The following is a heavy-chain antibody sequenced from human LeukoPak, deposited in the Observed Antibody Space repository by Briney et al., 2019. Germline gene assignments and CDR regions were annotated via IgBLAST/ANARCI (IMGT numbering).Heavy chain of an antibody. V-gene: IGHV1-69*13. CDR2: IIPIFGTA. J-gene: IGHJ4*02. CDR3: ARQTTVTTGADY. D-gene: IGHD4-17*01. Sequence: SVKVSCKASGYTFSSYAISWVRQAPGQGLEWMGGIIPIFGTANYAQKFQGRVTITADESTSTAYMELSSLRSEDTAVYYCARQTTVTTGADYWGQGTLVTVSS. CDR1: GYTFSSYA.